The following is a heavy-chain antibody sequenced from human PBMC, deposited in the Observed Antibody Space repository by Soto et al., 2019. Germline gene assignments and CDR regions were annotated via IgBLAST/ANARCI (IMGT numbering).Heavy chain of an antibody. CDR3: AGGGKTDTAMVTAPGEFDC. D-gene: IGHD5-18*01. J-gene: IGHJ4*01. V-gene: IGHV1-46*01. CDR2: INPSGGST. CDR1: GYTFTSYY. Sequence: RASVKVSCKGSGYTFTSYYMHWVRQAPGQGLEWMGIINPSGGSTSCAQKFHGRVTMTRDPSPSTLYIVLRSVGSEDTAVYYCAGGGKTDTAMVTAPGEFDCWGNGTLVPVSS.